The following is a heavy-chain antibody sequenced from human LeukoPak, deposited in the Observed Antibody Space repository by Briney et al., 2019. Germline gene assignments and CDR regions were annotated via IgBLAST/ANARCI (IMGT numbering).Heavy chain of an antibody. D-gene: IGHD6-13*01. J-gene: IGHJ3*02. CDR1: GFTLSSNY. CDR2: IYSGGST. CDR3: ARIAAAGTGDAFDI. Sequence: GGSLRLSCAASGFTLSSNYMSWVRQAPGKGLEWVSVIYSGGSTYYADSVKGRFTISRDNSKNTLYLQMNRLRAEDTAVYYCARIAAAGTGDAFDIWGQGTMVTVSS. V-gene: IGHV3-66*02.